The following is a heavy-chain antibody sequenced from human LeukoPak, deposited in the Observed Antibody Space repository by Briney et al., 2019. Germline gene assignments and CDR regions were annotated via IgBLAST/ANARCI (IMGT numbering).Heavy chain of an antibody. J-gene: IGHJ4*02. CDR1: GFTVSSNY. D-gene: IGHD3-10*01. CDR3: ATPLLWFGELSTDY. CDR2: IYSGGST. V-gene: IGHV3-66*01. Sequence: GGSLRLSCAASGFTVSSNYVSWVRQAPGKGLEWVSVIYSGGSTYYADSVKGRFTISRDNSKNTLYLQMNSLRAEDTAVYYCATPLLWFGELSTDYWGRGTLVTVSS.